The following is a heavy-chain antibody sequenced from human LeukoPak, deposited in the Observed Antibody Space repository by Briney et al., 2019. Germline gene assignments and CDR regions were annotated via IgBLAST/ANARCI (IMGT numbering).Heavy chain of an antibody. J-gene: IGHJ4*02. CDR3: ARSGYSGYDLPYFDY. CDR1: GFTVSSNY. CDR2: IYSGGST. D-gene: IGHD5-12*01. V-gene: IGHV3-53*04. Sequence: GGSLRLSCAASGFTVSSNYMSWVRQAPGKGLEGLSVIYSGGSTYYADSVKGRFTISRHNSKNTLYPQMNSLRAEDTAVYYCARSGYSGYDLPYFDYWGQGTLVTVSS.